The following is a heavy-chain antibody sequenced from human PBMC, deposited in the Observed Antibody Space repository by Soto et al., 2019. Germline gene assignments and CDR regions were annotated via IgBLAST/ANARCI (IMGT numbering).Heavy chain of an antibody. CDR3: ARRGSGSYYDY. CDR2: ISGSGDST. CDR1: GFTFSSYA. Sequence: EVQLLESGGGLVQPGGSLRLSCAASGFTFSSYAMRWVRQAPVKGLEWVSAISGSGDSTYYADSVKGRFTISRDNSKNTLYLQMNSLRAEATAVYYCARRGSGSYYDYWGQGNLVTVSS. J-gene: IGHJ4*02. D-gene: IGHD1-26*01. V-gene: IGHV3-23*01.